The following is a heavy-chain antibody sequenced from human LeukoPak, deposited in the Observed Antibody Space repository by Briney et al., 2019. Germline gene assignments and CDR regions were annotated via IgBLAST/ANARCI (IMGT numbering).Heavy chain of an antibody. CDR3: ARDTPQWVLRITMVRGVIPFDY. V-gene: IGHV3-53*01. J-gene: IGHJ4*02. CDR1: GFTVSSNY. Sequence: GGSLRLSCAASGFTVSSNYMSWVRQAPGKGLEWVSVIYSGGSTYYADSVKGRFTISRDNAKNSLYLQMNSLRAEDTAVYYCARDTPQWVLRITMVRGVIPFDYWGQGTLVTVSS. D-gene: IGHD3-10*01. CDR2: IYSGGST.